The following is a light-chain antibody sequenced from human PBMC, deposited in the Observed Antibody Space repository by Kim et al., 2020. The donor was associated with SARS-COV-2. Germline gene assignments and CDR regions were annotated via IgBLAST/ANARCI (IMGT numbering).Light chain of an antibody. Sequence: DIQMTQSPFSLSASVGDRVTITCQASQDISNNFNWYQQKPGKGPKLLIYDALNLETKVPSRFSGSGTGTEYTFTITSIQPEDIATDYYQQYDNLPPITFGQGTQLEIK. V-gene: IGKV1-33*01. CDR3: QQYDNLPPIT. CDR2: DAL. J-gene: IGKJ5*01. CDR1: QDISNN.